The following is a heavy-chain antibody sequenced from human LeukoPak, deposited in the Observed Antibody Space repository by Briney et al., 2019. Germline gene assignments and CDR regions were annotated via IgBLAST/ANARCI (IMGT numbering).Heavy chain of an antibody. Sequence: ASVKVSCKASGYTFTGYYMHWVRQAPGQGLEWMGWINPNSGGTNYAQKFQGRVTMTRDTSISTAYMELSRLRSDDTAVYYCARMTYYYGSGSYTPRGYYYMDVWGKGTTVTVSS. CDR3: ARMTYYYGSGSYTPRGYYYMDV. CDR1: GYTFTGYY. D-gene: IGHD3-10*01. V-gene: IGHV1-2*02. CDR2: INPNSGGT. J-gene: IGHJ6*03.